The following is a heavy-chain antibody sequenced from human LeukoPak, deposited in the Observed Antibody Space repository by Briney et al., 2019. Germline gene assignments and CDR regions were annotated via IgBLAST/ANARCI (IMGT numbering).Heavy chain of an antibody. Sequence: GGSLRLSCAASGFTFMNYWMSWVRQAPGKGLEWVANIKQDGSEKYYVDSVKGRITISRDNAKNSLYLQMNNLRAEDTAVYYCARWGTYSSSWLGAFDIWGQGTMVTVS. J-gene: IGHJ3*02. CDR2: IKQDGSEK. CDR1: GFTFMNYW. CDR3: ARWGTYSSSWLGAFDI. D-gene: IGHD6-13*01. V-gene: IGHV3-7*05.